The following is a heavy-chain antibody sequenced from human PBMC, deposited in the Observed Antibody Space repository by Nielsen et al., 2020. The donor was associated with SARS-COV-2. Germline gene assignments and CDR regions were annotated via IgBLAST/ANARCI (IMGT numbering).Heavy chain of an antibody. CDR2: INPSGGST. D-gene: IGHD6-13*01. V-gene: IGHV1-46*01. CDR1: GYTFTGYY. CDR3: ARDSDIYSSSWYSLGRTPDNHHPFDP. Sequence: ASVKVSCKASGYTFTGYYMHWVRQAPGQGLEWMGIINPSGGSTSYAQKFQGRVTMTRDTSTSTVYMELSSLRSEDTAVYYCARDSDIYSSSWYSLGRTPDNHHPFDPWGQGTLVTVSS. J-gene: IGHJ5*02.